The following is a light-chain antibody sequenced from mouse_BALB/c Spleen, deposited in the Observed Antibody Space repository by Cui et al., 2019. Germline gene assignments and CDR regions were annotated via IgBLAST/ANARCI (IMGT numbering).Light chain of an antibody. CDR2: RAN. Sequence: DIKMTQSPSSMYASLGERVTITCKASQDINSYLGWFQQKPGKSPKTLIYRANRLVDGVPSRFSGSGSGQDYSLTISSLEYEDMGIYYCLQYDEFPFTFGSGTKLEIK. CDR3: LQYDEFPFT. CDR1: QDINSY. J-gene: IGKJ4*01. V-gene: IGKV14-111*01.